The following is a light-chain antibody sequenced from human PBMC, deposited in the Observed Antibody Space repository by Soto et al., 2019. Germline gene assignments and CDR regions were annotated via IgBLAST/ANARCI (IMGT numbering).Light chain of an antibody. Sequence: IQLTQSPSSLSASVGDRVTISCRASQGNNSFVAWYQQKSGKAPKLLIYAASTLQSGVPSRFSGSGSGTDFTLTNSSLQPGDFATDDCQQLNYRRFSFGQGTKLDIK. CDR2: AAS. V-gene: IGKV1-9*01. CDR3: QQLNYRRFS. J-gene: IGKJ2*01. CDR1: QGNNSF.